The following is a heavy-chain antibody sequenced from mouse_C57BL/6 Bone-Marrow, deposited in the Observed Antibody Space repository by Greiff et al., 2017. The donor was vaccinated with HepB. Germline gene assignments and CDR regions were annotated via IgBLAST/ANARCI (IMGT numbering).Heavy chain of an antibody. Sequence: EVQLVESGGGLVQPGASLKLSCESNEYEFPSYDMPWVRQTPEKRLELVAAINSDGGSTYYPDNMERRFIISRDNTKKTLYLQMSSLRSEDSALYYCARRDSWYFDDWGTGTTVTVSS. CDR1: EYEFPSYD. D-gene: IGHD2-13*01. CDR2: INSDGGST. CDR3: ARRDSWYFDD. J-gene: IGHJ1*03. V-gene: IGHV5-2*01.